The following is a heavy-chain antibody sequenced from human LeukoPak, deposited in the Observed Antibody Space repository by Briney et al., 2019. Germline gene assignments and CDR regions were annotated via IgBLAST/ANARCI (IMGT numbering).Heavy chain of an antibody. V-gene: IGHV3-74*01. CDR1: GFTVSSDS. CDR2: INSDGSST. D-gene: IGHD5-24*01. CDR3: ARDLEMATMWEFGY. Sequence: GGSLRLSCTVSGFTVSSDSMSWVRQAPGKGLVWVSRINSDGSSTSYTDSVKGRFTISRDNAKNTLYLQMNSLRAEDTAVYYCARDLEMATMWEFGYWGQGTLVTVSS. J-gene: IGHJ4*02.